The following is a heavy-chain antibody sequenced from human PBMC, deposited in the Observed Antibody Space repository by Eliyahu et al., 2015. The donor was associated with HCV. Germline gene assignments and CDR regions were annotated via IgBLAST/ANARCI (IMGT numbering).Heavy chain of an antibody. J-gene: IGHJ4*02. V-gene: IGHV2-5*02. CDR3: AHRSSGWHPGNYFDY. D-gene: IGHD6-19*01. Sequence: QITLKESGPTLVKPTQTLTLTCTFSGFSLSTSGXGVGWIXXPPGKALEWLALIFXDDXKRYSPSLKSRLTITKDTSKNQMVLTMTNMDPVDTATYYCAHRSSGWHPGNYFDYWGQGTLVTVSS. CDR2: IFXDDXK. CDR1: GFSLSTSGXG.